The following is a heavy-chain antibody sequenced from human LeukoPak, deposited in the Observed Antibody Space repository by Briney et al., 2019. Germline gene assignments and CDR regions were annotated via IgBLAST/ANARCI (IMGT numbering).Heavy chain of an antibody. CDR1: GFTLDDYA. Sequence: GRSLRLSCAASGFTLDDYAMHWVRQAPGKVLEWISGISWNGGSIGYADSVKGRFTISRDNSKNTLYLQMNSLRAEDTAVYYCARRAGAYSHPYDYWGQGTLVTVSS. J-gene: IGHJ4*02. D-gene: IGHD4/OR15-4a*01. V-gene: IGHV3-9*01. CDR2: ISWNGGSI. CDR3: ARRAGAYSHPYDY.